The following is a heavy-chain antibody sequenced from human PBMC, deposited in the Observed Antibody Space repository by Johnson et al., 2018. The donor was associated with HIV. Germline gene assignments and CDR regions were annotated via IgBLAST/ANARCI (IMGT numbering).Heavy chain of an antibody. Sequence: VQLVESGGGLVQPWGSLRLSCAASGFTVSSNYMSWVRQSPGKGLEWVSVIYSGGSTYYAASVTGRFTISRDNAKKSLYLQMNSLRPEDTAFYYCAKGQRAQINDAFDIWGQGTMVTVSS. CDR2: IYSGGST. CDR1: GFTVSSNY. CDR3: AKGQRAQINDAFDI. D-gene: IGHD3-16*01. J-gene: IGHJ3*02. V-gene: IGHV3-66*02.